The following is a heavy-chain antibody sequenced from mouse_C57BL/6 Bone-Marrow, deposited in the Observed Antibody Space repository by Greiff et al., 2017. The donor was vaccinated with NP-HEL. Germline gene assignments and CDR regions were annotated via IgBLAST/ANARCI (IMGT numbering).Heavy chain of an antibody. CDR3: ARWGFAY. J-gene: IGHJ3*01. Sequence: EVQLVESGPELVKPGASVKISCKASGYSFTGYYMNWVKQSPEKSLEWIGGINPSTGGTTYNQKFKAKATLTVDKSSSAAYMQLKSLTSEDAAVYCCARWGFAYWGQGTLVTVSA. V-gene: IGHV1-42*01. CDR2: INPSTGGT. CDR1: GYSFTGYY.